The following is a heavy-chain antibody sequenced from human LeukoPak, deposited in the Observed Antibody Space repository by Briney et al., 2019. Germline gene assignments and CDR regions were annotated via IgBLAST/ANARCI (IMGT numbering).Heavy chain of an antibody. CDR1: GYMFSSYT. CDR2: INTNTGTP. D-gene: IGHD6-13*01. V-gene: IGHV7-4-1*02. J-gene: IGHJ4*02. Sequence: ASVKVSCKASGYMFSSYTINWVRQAPGQGLEWMGWINTNTGTPTYAQGFTGRFVFSLGTSVSTAYLQISSLKAEDTAVYYCARGEWSSTWNEDFWGQGTLVTVSS. CDR3: ARGEWSSTWNEDF.